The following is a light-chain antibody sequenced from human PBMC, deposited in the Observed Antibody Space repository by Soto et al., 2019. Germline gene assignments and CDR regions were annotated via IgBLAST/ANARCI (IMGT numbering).Light chain of an antibody. CDR1: NSNIGNNY. V-gene: IGLV1-51*01. J-gene: IGLJ2*01. CDR2: DND. Sequence: QSVLTQPPSVSAAPGQRVTISCSGTNSNIGNNYVSWYQQLPGTAPKLLIYDNDRRPSGIPDRFSGSKSGTSATLGITGLQTGDEADYYCGTWDGSLIAVVFGGGTKLTVL. CDR3: GTWDGSLIAVV.